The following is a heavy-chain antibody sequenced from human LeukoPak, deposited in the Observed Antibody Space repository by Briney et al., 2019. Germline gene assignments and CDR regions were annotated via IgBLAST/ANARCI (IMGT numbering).Heavy chain of an antibody. CDR1: GGTFSSYA. Sequence: ASVKVSCKASGGTFSSYAISWVRQATGQGLEWMGGIIPIFGTANYAQKFQGRVTITADESTSTAYMELSSLRSEDTAVYYCARGLTYYYGSGSYIVDAFDIWGQGTLVTVSS. J-gene: IGHJ3*02. CDR2: IIPIFGTA. CDR3: ARGLTYYYGSGSYIVDAFDI. D-gene: IGHD3-10*01. V-gene: IGHV1-69*01.